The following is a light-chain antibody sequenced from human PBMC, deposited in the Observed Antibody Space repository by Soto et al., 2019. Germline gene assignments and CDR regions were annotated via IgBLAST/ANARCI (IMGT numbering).Light chain of an antibody. CDR3: QQYGSSPLST. V-gene: IGKV3-20*01. J-gene: IGKJ3*01. CDR1: QSVSSSY. Sequence: EIVLTQSPGTLSLSPGERATLSCRASQSVSSSYLAWYQQKPGQAPRLLIYGASSRATGIPDRFSGSGSGTDFTLTIGRLEPEDFAVYYCQQYGSSPLSTFGPGTKVDI. CDR2: GAS.